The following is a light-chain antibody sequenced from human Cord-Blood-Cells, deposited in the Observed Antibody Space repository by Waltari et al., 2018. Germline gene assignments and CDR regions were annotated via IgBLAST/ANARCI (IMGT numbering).Light chain of an antibody. J-gene: IGKJ4*01. Sequence: DIQMTQSPSSLSASVGHRVTITCQASQDISNYLNRYQQKPGKAPKLLIYDASNLETGVPSRFSGSGSGTDFTFTISSLQPEDIATYYCQQYDNLPTLTFGGGTKVEIK. V-gene: IGKV1-33*01. CDR1: QDISNY. CDR3: QQYDNLPTLT. CDR2: DAS.